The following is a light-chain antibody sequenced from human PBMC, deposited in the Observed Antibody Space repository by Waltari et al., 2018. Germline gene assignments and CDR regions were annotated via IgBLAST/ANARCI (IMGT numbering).Light chain of an antibody. J-gene: IGLJ2*01. CDR3: QSYDNSRIHSNVV. CDR1: SSNIGAGYD. Sequence: SVLTQPPSVSGAPGQRVTISCSGSSSNIGAGYDVHWYQQGPGEAPKLLIYGYSSRPSVVPDRFSGSKSGDSVSLTITGLQPEDEADYFCQSYDNSRIHSNVVFGGGTKLTVL. V-gene: IGLV1-40*01. CDR2: GYS.